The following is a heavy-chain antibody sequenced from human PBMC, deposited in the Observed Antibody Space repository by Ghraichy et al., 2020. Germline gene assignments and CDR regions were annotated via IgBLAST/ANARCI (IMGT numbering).Heavy chain of an antibody. D-gene: IGHD2-15*01. J-gene: IGHJ4*02. Sequence: GGSLRLSCAASGYTFSIYPMTWVRQAPGKGLEWLSFISGSGTSTYYADSVKGRFTISRDDSQNTVYLQMNSLRADDTAMYYCAKDSPGGYCSAGALPFDYWGPGTPVTVAS. CDR1: GYTFSIYP. CDR2: ISGSGTST. V-gene: IGHV3-23*01. CDR3: AKDSPGGYCSAGALPFDY.